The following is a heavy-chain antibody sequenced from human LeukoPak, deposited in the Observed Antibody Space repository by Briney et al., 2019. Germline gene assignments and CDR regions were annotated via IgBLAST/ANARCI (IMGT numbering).Heavy chain of an antibody. CDR1: GYTFTSYD. CDR3: ASEYGFTMSANYYFMDV. Sequence: ASVKVSCKASGYTFTSYDINWVRQATGQGLEWMGWMNPNSGNTGYAQKFQGRVTMTRNTSISTAYMELSSLGYENTLGDEGASEYGFTMSANYYFMDVWGKGTTVTVSS. J-gene: IGHJ6*03. D-gene: IGHD3-10*02. CDR2: MNPNSGNT. V-gene: IGHV1-8*01.